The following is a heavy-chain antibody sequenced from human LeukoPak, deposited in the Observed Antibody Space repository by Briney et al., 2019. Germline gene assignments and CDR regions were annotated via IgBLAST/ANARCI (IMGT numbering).Heavy chain of an antibody. CDR3: ARVRYFDWLPPFDP. D-gene: IGHD3-9*01. CDR1: GYTFTGYY. V-gene: IGHV1-2*02. Sequence: ASVKVSCKASGYTFTGYYMHWVRQAPGQGLEWMGWINPNSGGTNYAQKFQGRVTMTRDTSISTAYMELSRLRSDDTAVYYCARVRYFDWLPPFDPRGQGTLVTVSS. CDR2: INPNSGGT. J-gene: IGHJ5*02.